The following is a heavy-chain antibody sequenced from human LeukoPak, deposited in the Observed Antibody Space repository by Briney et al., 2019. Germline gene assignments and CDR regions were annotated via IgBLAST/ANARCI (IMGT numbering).Heavy chain of an antibody. Sequence: ASVKVSCKASGYTFTSYYMYWVRQAPGQGLEWMGIINPSGGSTSYAQKFQGRVTMTRDTSTSTVYMELSSLRSEDTAVYYCARGEGIDYYGSSGYLFDYWGQGTLVTVSS. CDR2: INPSGGST. V-gene: IGHV1-46*01. J-gene: IGHJ4*02. CDR1: GYTFTSYY. CDR3: ARGEGIDYYGSSGYLFDY. D-gene: IGHD3-22*01.